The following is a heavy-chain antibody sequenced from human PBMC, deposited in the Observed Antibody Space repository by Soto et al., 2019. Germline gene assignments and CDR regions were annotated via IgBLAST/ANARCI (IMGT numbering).Heavy chain of an antibody. CDR2: INHSGST. CDR3: ARLPGGPLGDV. CDR1: GGSFSGYY. Sequence: SETLSLTCAVYGGSFSGYYWSWIRQPPGKGLEWIGEINHSGSTNYNPSLKSRVTISVDTSKNQFSLKLSSVTAADTAVYYCARLPGGPLGDVWGQGTTVTV. D-gene: IGHD2-15*01. V-gene: IGHV4-34*01. J-gene: IGHJ6*02.